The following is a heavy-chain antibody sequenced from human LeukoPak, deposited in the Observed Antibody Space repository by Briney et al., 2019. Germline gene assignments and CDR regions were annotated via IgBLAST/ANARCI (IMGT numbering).Heavy chain of an antibody. CDR1: GGTFSSYA. Sequence: ASVKVSCKASGGTFSSYAISWVRQAPGQGLEWMGGIIPIFGTANYAQKFQGRVTITADESTSTAYMELSSLRSEDTAVYYCATPAAYCSSTSCFSFDYWGQGTLVTVSS. CDR2: IIPIFGTA. J-gene: IGHJ4*02. CDR3: ATPAAYCSSTSCFSFDY. D-gene: IGHD2-2*01. V-gene: IGHV1-69*01.